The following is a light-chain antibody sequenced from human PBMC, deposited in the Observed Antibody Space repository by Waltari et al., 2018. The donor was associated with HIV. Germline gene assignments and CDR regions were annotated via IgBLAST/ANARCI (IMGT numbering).Light chain of an antibody. CDR1: QNFGSS. V-gene: IGKV3-15*01. Sequence: EIVMTQSPATLSVSPGERATLSCRASQNFGSSLAWYQQKPGLAPRLLISAASTRATGIPAKFSGSGSGTDFTLTISILQSEDFAIYYCQQYNNWPYTFGQGTKLEFK. J-gene: IGKJ2*01. CDR2: AAS. CDR3: QQYNNWPYT.